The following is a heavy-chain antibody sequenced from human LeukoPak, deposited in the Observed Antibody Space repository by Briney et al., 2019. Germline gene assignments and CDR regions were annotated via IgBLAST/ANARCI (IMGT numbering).Heavy chain of an antibody. CDR1: GGSISSSSYY. Sequence: SETLSLTCTVSGGSISSSSYYWGWIRQPPGKGLEWIGSIYYSGSTYYNPSLKSRVTISVDTSKNQFSLKLSSVTAADTAGYYCARDRITFGGVIGIRAFFDYWGQGTLVTVSS. CDR3: ARDRITFGGVIGIRAFFDY. D-gene: IGHD3-16*02. CDR2: IYYSGST. J-gene: IGHJ4*02. V-gene: IGHV4-39*07.